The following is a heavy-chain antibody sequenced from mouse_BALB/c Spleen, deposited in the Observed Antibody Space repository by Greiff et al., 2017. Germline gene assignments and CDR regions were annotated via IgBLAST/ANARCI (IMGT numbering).Heavy chain of an antibody. J-gene: IGHJ4*01. CDR2: ISYDGSN. V-gene: IGHV3-6*02. CDR3: AREGDAMDY. CDR1: GYSITSGYY. Sequence: DVKLVESGPGLVKPSQSLSLTCSVTGYSITSGYYWNWIRQFPGNKLEWMGYISYDGSNNYNPSLKNRISITRDTSKNQFFLKLNSVTTEDTATYYCAREGDAMDYWGQGTSVTVSS.